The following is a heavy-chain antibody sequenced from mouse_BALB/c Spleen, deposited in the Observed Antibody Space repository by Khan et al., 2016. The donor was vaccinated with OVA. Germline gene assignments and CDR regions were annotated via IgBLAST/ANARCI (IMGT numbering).Heavy chain of an antibody. J-gene: IGHJ3*01. V-gene: IGHV1S135*01. CDR1: GYSFTTYY. D-gene: IGHD2-2*01. CDR3: TRHGYVAWFTY. Sequence: EVQLQQSGPELMKPGTSVKISCKASGYSFTTYYIHWVMQSHETSLEWIGYIDPFSGGTTYNQKFKGKATLTVDKSSSTAYIHLSNLTSEDSAVFYCTRHGYVAWFTYWGQGTLVTVSA. CDR2: IDPFSGGT.